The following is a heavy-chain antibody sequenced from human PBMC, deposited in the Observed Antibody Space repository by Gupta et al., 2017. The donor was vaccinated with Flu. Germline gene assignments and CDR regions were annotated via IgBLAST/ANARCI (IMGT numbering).Heavy chain of an antibody. D-gene: IGHD3-3*01. Sequence: RQAPGQGPEWMGWINTDTRNPTYAHGFTGRFVMSSDTSVSTAYLQINSLTTEDTAVYYCARGRFFGVAPAGYWGQGTQVTVSS. CDR3: ARGRFFGVAPAGY. CDR2: INTDTRNP. V-gene: IGHV7-4-1*02. J-gene: IGHJ4*02.